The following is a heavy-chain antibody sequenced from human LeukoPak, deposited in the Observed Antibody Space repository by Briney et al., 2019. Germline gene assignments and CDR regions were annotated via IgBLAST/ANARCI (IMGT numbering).Heavy chain of an antibody. D-gene: IGHD3-10*01. CDR3: ARDFHYSGSGSYYNRAFDI. J-gene: IGHJ3*02. CDR2: IIPIFGTG. CDR1: GGTFSSYA. V-gene: IGHV1-69*13. Sequence: SVKVSCKASGGTFSSYAISWVRQAPGQGLEWMGGIIPIFGTGNYAQKFQGRVTITADESTSTAYMELSSLRSEDTAVYFCARDFHYSGSGSYYNRAFDIWGQGTVVTVSS.